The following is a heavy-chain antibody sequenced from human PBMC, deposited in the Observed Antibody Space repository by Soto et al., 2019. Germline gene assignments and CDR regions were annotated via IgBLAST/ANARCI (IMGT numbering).Heavy chain of an antibody. D-gene: IGHD4-17*01. CDR2: LSYDGSKE. Sequence: GGSLRLSCAASGFTFSSFGMHWVRQAPGKGLERVALLSYDGSKEYHADSVKGRFSVSRDNSKNTLYLQMNSLRVEDTAVYFCAKRLLRGTTLSVLDYWGRGTLVTVSS. V-gene: IGHV3-30*18. CDR3: AKRLLRGTTLSVLDY. CDR1: GFTFSSFG. J-gene: IGHJ4*02.